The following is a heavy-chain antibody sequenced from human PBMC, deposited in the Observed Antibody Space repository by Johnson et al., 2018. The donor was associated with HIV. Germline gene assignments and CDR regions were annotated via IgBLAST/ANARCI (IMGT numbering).Heavy chain of an antibody. CDR2: ISGSGGST. Sequence: EVQLVESGGGLVQPGGSLRLSCAVSGFTFSSYAMSWVRQAPGKGLEWVSAISGSGGSTYYADSVKGRFTISRDDAKNTLYLQMKTLRAEDTAVYYCARDFGLFLGKDDAFDIWGQGTMVTVSS. J-gene: IGHJ3*02. CDR1: GFTFSSYA. CDR3: ARDFGLFLGKDDAFDI. V-gene: IGHV3-23*04. D-gene: IGHD7-27*01.